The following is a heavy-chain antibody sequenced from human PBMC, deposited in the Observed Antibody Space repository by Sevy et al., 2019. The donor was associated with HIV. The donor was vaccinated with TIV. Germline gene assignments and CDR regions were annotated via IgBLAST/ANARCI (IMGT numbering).Heavy chain of an antibody. CDR3: IRGRLLGYTAMVPDY. J-gene: IGHJ4*02. CDR1: GFTLGDYA. V-gene: IGHV3-49*04. CDR2: MRSKPFAGTT. D-gene: IGHD5-18*01. Sequence: GGSLRLSCTTSGFTLGDYAMNWVRQAPGKGLEWVGFMRSKPFAGTTEYAASVKGRFTTSTDDSEASAHLQMNSLRTEDTGVYYCIRGRLLGYTAMVPDYRGQGTLVTVSS.